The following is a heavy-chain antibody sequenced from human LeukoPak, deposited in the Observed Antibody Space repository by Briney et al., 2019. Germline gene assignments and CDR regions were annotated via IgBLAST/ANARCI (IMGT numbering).Heavy chain of an antibody. V-gene: IGHV1-2*06. CDR1: GGTFSSYA. D-gene: IGHD4/OR15-4a*01. CDR3: AVGGASWHFDH. Sequence: GASVKVSCKASGGTFSSYAISWVRQAPGQGLEWMGRINPNSGGTKYTQKFQGRVTMTRDTSINTAYMELSRLISDDTAVYYCAVGGASWHFDHWSQGTLVTVSS. CDR2: INPNSGGT. J-gene: IGHJ4*02.